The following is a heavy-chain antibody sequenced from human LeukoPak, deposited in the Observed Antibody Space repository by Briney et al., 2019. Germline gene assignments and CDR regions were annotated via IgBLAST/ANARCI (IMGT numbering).Heavy chain of an antibody. Sequence: ASVKVSCKASVYTVTSYGSSWLRKATGQGPEWMVWIIAYNCNTNCAQKLQGRVTMTPDTSTSTAYMELRSLRSDDTAVYYCARDLRMIYGSGSYPYYYYGMDVWGQGTTVTVSS. CDR1: VYTVTSYG. D-gene: IGHD3-10*01. J-gene: IGHJ6*02. V-gene: IGHV1-18*01. CDR3: ARDLRMIYGSGSYPYYYYGMDV. CDR2: IIAYNCNT.